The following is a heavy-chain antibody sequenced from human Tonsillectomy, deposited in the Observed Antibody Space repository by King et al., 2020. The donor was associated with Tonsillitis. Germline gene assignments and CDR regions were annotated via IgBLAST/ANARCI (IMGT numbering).Heavy chain of an antibody. D-gene: IGHD2-2*01. CDR1: GYTFTTYY. V-gene: IGHV1-46*01. J-gene: IGHJ5*02. Sequence: QLVQSGAEVKKPGASVKVSCKASGYTFTTYYMHWVRQAPGQGLEWMGMINPSGGSTSYAQKFQDRVTMTRDTSTSIVYLDLSSLRSEDTAVYYCARDRPCSSISCYGGSWFDPCGQGTLVTVSS. CDR3: ARDRPCSSISCYGGSWFDP. CDR2: INPSGGST.